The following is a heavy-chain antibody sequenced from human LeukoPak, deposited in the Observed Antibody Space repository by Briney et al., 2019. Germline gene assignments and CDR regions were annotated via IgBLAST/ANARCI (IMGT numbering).Heavy chain of an antibody. CDR2: IYYSGST. D-gene: IGHD1-26*01. CDR3: ARVRASGRSDY. J-gene: IGHJ4*02. V-gene: IGHV4-39*01. CDR1: GGTFSSYY. Sequence: SETLCLTCTVFGGTFSSYYWGWIRQPPGKGLEWIGSIYYSGSTYYNPSLKSRVTISVDTSKNQFSLKLSSVTAADTAVYYCARVRASGRSDYWGQGSLVAVSS.